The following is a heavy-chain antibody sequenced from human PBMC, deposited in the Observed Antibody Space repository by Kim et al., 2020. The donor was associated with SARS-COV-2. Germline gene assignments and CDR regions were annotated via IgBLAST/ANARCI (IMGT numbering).Heavy chain of an antibody. D-gene: IGHD5-12*01. J-gene: IGHJ6*02. V-gene: IGHV4-30-4*08. Sequence: SETLSLTCTVSGGSISSGGYYWSWVRQPPGKGLEWIGYTYYSGNTYYNPSLKSRVTISVDVSKNQFFLILSSVTAADTAVYYCARAATSYYYNMDVWGQG. CDR3: ARAATSYYYNMDV. CDR1: GGSISSGGYY. CDR2: TYYSGNT.